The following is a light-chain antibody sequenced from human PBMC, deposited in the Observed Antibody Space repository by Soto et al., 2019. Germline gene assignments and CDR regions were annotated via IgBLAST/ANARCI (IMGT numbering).Light chain of an antibody. J-gene: IGKJ2*01. CDR1: QGISSY. V-gene: IGKV1-8*01. CDR2: AAS. Sequence: AIRMTQSPYSLSASTGDRVTITCRASQGISSYLAWYQQKPGKAPKLLIYAASTLQSGVPSRFSGSGSGTDFTLTISCLQSEDFATYYCQQYYSYPHTFGQGTKLEIK. CDR3: QQYYSYPHT.